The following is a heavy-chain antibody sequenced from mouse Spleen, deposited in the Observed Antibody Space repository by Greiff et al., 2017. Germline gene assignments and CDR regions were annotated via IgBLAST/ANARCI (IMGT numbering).Heavy chain of an antibody. CDR3: ARRAYYYGSSYFDV. D-gene: IGHD1-1*01. V-gene: IGHV5-17*01. CDR1: GFTFSDYG. Sequence: EVKLMESGGGLVKPGGSLKLSCAASGFTFSDYGMPWVRQAPEKGLEWVAYISSGSSTIYYADTVKGRFTISRDNAKNTLFLQMTSLRSEDTAMYYCARRAYYYGSSYFDVWGAGTTVTVSS. J-gene: IGHJ1*01. CDR2: ISSGSSTI.